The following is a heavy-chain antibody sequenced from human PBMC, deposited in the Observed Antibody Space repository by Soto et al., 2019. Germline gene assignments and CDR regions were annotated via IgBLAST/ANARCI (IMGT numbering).Heavy chain of an antibody. D-gene: IGHD3-3*01. V-gene: IGHV3-33*01. J-gene: IGHJ6*02. CDR3: ARETAYDFWSGPQTMDV. CDR2: IWYDGTKK. Sequence: VQLVESGGGVVQPGRSLTLSCAPSGFTFSSYVMHWVRQAPGKGLEWVGVIWYDGTKKYYADSVKGRFTISRDNSENTLYLQMNSLGDEDTGVYYCARETAYDFWSGPQTMDVWGQGTTVTVSS. CDR1: GFTFSSYV.